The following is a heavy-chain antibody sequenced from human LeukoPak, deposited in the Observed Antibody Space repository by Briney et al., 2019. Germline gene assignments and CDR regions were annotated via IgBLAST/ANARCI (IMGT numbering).Heavy chain of an antibody. CDR2: IYYSGST. J-gene: IGHJ5*02. CDR1: GGSISSYY. Sequence: SETLSLTCTVSGGSISSYYWSWIRQPPGEGLEWIGYIYYSGSTNYNPSLKSRVTISVDTSKNQFSLKLSSVTAADTAVYYCARGGIAARPDWFDPWGQGTLVTVSS. D-gene: IGHD6-6*01. V-gene: IGHV4-59*01. CDR3: ARGGIAARPDWFDP.